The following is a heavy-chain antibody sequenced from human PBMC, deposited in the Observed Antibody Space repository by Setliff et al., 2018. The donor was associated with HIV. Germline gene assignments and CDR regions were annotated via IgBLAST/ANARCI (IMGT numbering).Heavy chain of an antibody. CDR3: ARGRMGYSTSWYAGGNT. CDR2: ISFDGTNK. V-gene: IGHV3-30*04. D-gene: IGHD6-13*01. J-gene: IGHJ3*02. Sequence: GGSLRLSCAVSEFTLSACAMHWVRQAPGEGLEWVGVISFDGTNKYYAHSVKGRFTISRDISKNTLYLQMNSLRTDDTAVYYCARGRMGYSTSWYAGGNTWGQGTMVTVSS. CDR1: EFTLSACA.